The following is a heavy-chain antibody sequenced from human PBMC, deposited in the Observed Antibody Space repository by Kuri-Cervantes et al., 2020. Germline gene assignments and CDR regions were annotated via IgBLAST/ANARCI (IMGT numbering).Heavy chain of an antibody. J-gene: IGHJ4*02. CDR3: ARGMSGSYSPFDY. CDR1: GVSISNYD. V-gene: IGHV4-59*01. CDR2: ISHRGSA. Sequence: GSLRLSCTVSGVSISNYDWSWIRQPPGKGLEWIGYISHRGSANYNPSLKSRVTISVDTSKNQFSLKLSSVTAADTAVYYCARGMSGSYSPFDYWGQGTLVTVSS. D-gene: IGHD1-26*01.